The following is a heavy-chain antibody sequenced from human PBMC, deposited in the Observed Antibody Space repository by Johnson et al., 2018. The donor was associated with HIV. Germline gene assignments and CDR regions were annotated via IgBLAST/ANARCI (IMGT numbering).Heavy chain of an antibody. V-gene: IGHV3-7*01. D-gene: IGHD5-18*01. Sequence: VQLVESGGGLVQPGGSLRLSCAASGFTFSSYWMSWVRQAPGNGLEWVANIKQDGSEKYYVDSVKGRFTISRDNAKNSLYLQMNSLRAEETAVYYCARENVDTAMADAFDIWGQGTMVTVSS. CDR3: ARENVDTAMADAFDI. CDR1: GFTFSSYW. CDR2: IKQDGSEK. J-gene: IGHJ3*02.